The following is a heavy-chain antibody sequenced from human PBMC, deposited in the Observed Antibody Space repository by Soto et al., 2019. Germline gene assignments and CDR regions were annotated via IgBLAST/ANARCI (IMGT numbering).Heavy chain of an antibody. CDR1: GFTFSSYA. Sequence: SLRLSCAASGFTFSSYAMSWVRQAPGKGLEWVSAISGGGSSKYYADSVKGRFTISRDNSKNTLYLQMNSLRAEDTAVYYCARGYDILTGFLDVWGKGTTVTVSS. CDR2: ISGGGSSK. J-gene: IGHJ6*04. D-gene: IGHD3-9*01. CDR3: ARGYDILTGFLDV. V-gene: IGHV3-23*01.